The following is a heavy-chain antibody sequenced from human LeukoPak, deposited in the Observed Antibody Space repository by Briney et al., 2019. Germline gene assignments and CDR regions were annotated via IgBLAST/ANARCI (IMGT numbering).Heavy chain of an antibody. V-gene: IGHV1-69*13. CDR3: ARGYYYDSSGPGVAFDI. J-gene: IGHJ3*02. Sequence: SVKVSCKTSGGTFSSYAFSWMRQAPGQGLEWVGRIIPIYNPVDYTQRFQGRVTITADESTNTVYLELSSLRYDDTAVYYCARGYYYDSSGPGVAFDIWGQGTMVTVSS. D-gene: IGHD3-22*01. CDR2: IIPIYNPV. CDR1: GGTFSSYA.